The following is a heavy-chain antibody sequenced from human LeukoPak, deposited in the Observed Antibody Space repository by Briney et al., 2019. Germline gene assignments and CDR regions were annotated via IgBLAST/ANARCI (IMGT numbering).Heavy chain of an antibody. CDR3: ARGSQTPDAGY. D-gene: IGHD3-10*01. V-gene: IGHV4-61*01. CDR1: DDSISGNIYF. J-gene: IGHJ4*02. CDR2: MSHGGST. Sequence: PSETLSLTCTVSDDSISGNIYFWSWIRQPPGKGLEWIGYMSHGGSTDYNPSLKSRVTISMETSKGQFSLKLKSVTAADTAVYFCARGSQTPDAGYWGQGILVTVSS.